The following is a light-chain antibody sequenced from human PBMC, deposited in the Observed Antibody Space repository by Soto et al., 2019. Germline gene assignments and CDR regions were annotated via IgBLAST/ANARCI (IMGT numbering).Light chain of an antibody. CDR1: SSNIGAGYD. CDR2: GNS. V-gene: IGLV1-40*01. CDR3: LSYGSRLREGV. J-gene: IGLJ2*01. Sequence: QSVLTQPPSVSGAPGQRVTISCTGSSSNIGAGYDVHWYQQLPGTAPKLLIYGNSNRPSGVPDRFSGSKSGTSASLAISGLPAADAAADYCLSYGSRLREGVLGAGTTLTV.